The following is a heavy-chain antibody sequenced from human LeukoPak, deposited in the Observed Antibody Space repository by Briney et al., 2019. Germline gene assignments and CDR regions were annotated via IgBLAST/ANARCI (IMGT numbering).Heavy chain of an antibody. J-gene: IGHJ5*02. V-gene: IGHV4-30-4*08. CDR1: GGSISSGDYY. D-gene: IGHD3-16*01. CDR2: IYYSGST. CDR3: ARGEAESQSDAWFDP. Sequence: PSQTLSPTCTVSGGSISSGDYYWSWIRQPPGKGLEWIGYIYYSGSTYYNPSLKSRVTISVDTSKNQFSLKLSSVTAADTAVYYCARGEAESQSDAWFDPWGQGTLVTVSS.